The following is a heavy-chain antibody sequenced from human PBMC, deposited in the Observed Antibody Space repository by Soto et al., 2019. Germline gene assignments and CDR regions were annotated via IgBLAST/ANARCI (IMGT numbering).Heavy chain of an antibody. D-gene: IGHD1-26*01. Sequence: WGCLPLSFAASVFPVRDYAIHCVRQAPGKGLECVSVISRDGSHKYYLDSVKGRFTISRDNSKDTVNLLMNSLRDDDSAMYYCARSRNSAVADSFDFWGQGTLVTVSS. V-gene: IGHV3-30*01. J-gene: IGHJ4*02. CDR1: VFPVRDYA. CDR3: ARSRNSAVADSFDF. CDR2: ISRDGSHK.